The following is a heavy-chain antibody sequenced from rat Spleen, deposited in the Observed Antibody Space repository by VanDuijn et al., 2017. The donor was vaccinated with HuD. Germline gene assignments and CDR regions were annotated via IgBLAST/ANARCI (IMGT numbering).Heavy chain of an antibody. J-gene: IGHJ2*01. D-gene: IGHD1-3*01. CDR3: TRAPYGYFDY. CDR2: ITNTGGST. V-gene: IGHV5-31*01. Sequence: EVQLVESDGGLVQPGRSLKLSCVASGFTFNNYWMTWIRQAPGKGLEWVASITNTGGSTYYPDSVKGRFTISRDNAKSTLYLQMNSLRPEDTATYYCTRAPYGYFDYWGQGVEVTVAS. CDR1: GFTFNNYW.